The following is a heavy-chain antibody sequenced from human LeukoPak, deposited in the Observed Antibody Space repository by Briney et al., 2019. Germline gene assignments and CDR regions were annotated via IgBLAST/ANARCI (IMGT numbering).Heavy chain of an antibody. J-gene: IGHJ4*02. Sequence: ASVKVSCKTSGYNFTTYAMSWVRHATGQGLEWMGWINTNTGNPTYAQAFFTGPDVFSFDTSVNTAYLQLTGLKADDTAVYYCGREPKLGIQGYTCGYIDCWGEGTLVTVA. CDR1: GYNFTTYA. CDR3: GREPKLGIQGYTCGYIDC. V-gene: IGHV7-4-1*02. D-gene: IGHD5-18*01. CDR2: INTNTGNP.